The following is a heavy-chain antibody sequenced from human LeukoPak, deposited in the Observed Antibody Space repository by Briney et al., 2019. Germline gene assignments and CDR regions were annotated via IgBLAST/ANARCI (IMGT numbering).Heavy chain of an antibody. D-gene: IGHD3-16*01. CDR1: GFTLTNHG. Sequence: GGSLRLSCAVSGFTLTNHGVSWVRQAPGKGLEWVANIKHDESEKNYLDSVKGRFTISRDNAQNSLYLQMNGLRVEDTAVYYCTRRLDDWGQGTLVTVSS. CDR3: TRRLDD. J-gene: IGHJ4*02. V-gene: IGHV3-7*01. CDR2: IKHDESEK.